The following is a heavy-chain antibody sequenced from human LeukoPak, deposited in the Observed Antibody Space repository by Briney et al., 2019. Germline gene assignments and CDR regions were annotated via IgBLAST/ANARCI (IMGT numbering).Heavy chain of an antibody. D-gene: IGHD3-22*01. CDR3: AKQTRYDSPAGGRGFDY. J-gene: IGHJ4*02. Sequence: QAGGSLRLSCAASGFTFSSYSMNWVRQASGKGLEWVSGISGSGSNTYYADSVKGRFTISRDNSKNTLFLEMSSLRAEDTAVYYCAKQTRYDSPAGGRGFDYWGQGTLVTVSS. CDR2: ISGSGSNT. V-gene: IGHV3-23*01. CDR1: GFTFSSYS.